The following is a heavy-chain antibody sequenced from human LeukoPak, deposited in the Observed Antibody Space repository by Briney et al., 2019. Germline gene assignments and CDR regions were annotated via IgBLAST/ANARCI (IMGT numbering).Heavy chain of an antibody. J-gene: IGHJ6*03. CDR3: ARDSVELVPDGDYYYYMDV. CDR2: IIPIFGTA. Sequence: GASVKVSCKASGGTFSSYAISWVRQAPGQGLEWMGGIIPIFGTANYAQKFQGRVTITADESTSTAYMELSSLRSEDTAVYYCARDSVELVPDGDYYYYMDVWGKGTTVTVSS. V-gene: IGHV1-69*13. D-gene: IGHD6-13*01. CDR1: GGTFSSYA.